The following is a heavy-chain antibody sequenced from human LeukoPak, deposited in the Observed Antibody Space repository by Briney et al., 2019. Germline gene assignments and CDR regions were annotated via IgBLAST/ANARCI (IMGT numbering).Heavy chain of an antibody. D-gene: IGHD6-6*01. V-gene: IGHV1-69-2*01. CDR1: GYTFTSYY. Sequence: ASVKVSCKASGYTFTSYYMHWVQQAPGKGLEWMGRVDPEDGETIYAEKFQGRVTITADTSTDTAYMELSSLRSEDTAVYYCASEGWSSIAARGGYWGQGTLVTVSS. CDR3: ASEGWSSIAARGGY. CDR2: VDPEDGET. J-gene: IGHJ4*02.